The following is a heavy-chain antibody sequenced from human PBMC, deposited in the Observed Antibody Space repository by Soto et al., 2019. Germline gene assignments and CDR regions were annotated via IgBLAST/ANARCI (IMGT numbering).Heavy chain of an antibody. CDR2: INRSGST. J-gene: IGHJ5*02. V-gene: IGHV4-34*01. D-gene: IGHD5-18*01. CDR1: GGSFSGYY. CDR3: ARSSRGYSRRNWFDP. Sequence: SETLSLTCAVYGGSFSGYYWSWIRQPPGKGLEWIGEINRSGSTNYNPSLKSRVTISVDASKNQFSLKLSSVTAADTAVYYCARSSRGYSRRNWFDPWGQGTLVTVSS.